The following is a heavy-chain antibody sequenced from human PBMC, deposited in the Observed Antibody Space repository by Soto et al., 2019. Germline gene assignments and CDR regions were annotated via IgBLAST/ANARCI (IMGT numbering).Heavy chain of an antibody. J-gene: IGHJ4*02. CDR1: GFTFSSYA. Sequence: GGSLRLSCAASGFTFSSYAMSWVRQAPGKGLEWVSAISGSGGSTYYADSVKGRFTISRDNSKNTLYLQMNGLRAEDTAVYYCAKDWVLYDFWSGTNYWGQGTLVTVSS. V-gene: IGHV3-23*01. CDR2: ISGSGGST. CDR3: AKDWVLYDFWSGTNY. D-gene: IGHD3-3*01.